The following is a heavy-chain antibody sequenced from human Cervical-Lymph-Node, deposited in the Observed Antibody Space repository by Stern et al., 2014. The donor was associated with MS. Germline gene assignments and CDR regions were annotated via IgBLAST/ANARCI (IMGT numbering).Heavy chain of an antibody. CDR3: ARDYMTTVTPNWFDP. V-gene: IGHV1-2*06. CDR1: GYTFTGYY. Sequence: QVQLVQSGAEVKKPGASVKVSCKASGYTFTGYYMHWVRQAPGQGLEWMGRINPNSGGTNYAQKLQGRVTMTRDTSISTACMELSRLRSDDTAVYYCARDYMTTVTPNWFDPWGQGTLVTVSS. J-gene: IGHJ5*02. CDR2: INPNSGGT. D-gene: IGHD4-17*01.